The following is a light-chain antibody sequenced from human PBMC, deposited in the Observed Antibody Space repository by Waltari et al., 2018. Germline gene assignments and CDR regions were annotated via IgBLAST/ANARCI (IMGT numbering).Light chain of an antibody. CDR2: KAS. CDR3: QQYYSYPYT. V-gene: IGKV1-5*03. Sequence: DIQMTQSPATLPASVGDGVTITCRASQSISSYLAWYQQKPGQAPNVLIYKASMLETGAPSRFSGSGSGTKFTLTISSLQPDDFATYYCQQYYSYPYTFGQGTKLEIK. CDR1: QSISSY. J-gene: IGKJ2*01.